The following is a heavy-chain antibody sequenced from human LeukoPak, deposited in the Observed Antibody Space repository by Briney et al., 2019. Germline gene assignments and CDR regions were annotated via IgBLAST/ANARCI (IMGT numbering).Heavy chain of an antibody. J-gene: IGHJ4*02. D-gene: IGHD1-26*01. CDR1: GGSISSSSYY. V-gene: IGHV4-39*07. CDR3: ARGGYSDFDY. Sequence: SETLSLTCTVSGGSISSSSYYWGWIRQPPGKGLEWIGRIYTSGSTNYNPSLKSRVTMSVDTSKNQFSLKLSSVTAADTAVYYCARGGYSDFDYWGQGTLVTVSS. CDR2: IYTSGST.